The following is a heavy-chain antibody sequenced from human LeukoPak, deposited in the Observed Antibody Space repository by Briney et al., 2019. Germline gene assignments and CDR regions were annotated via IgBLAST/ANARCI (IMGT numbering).Heavy chain of an antibody. CDR1: GGSINSYY. CDR2: IYYIGST. D-gene: IGHD3-10*01. J-gene: IGHJ4*02. V-gene: IGHV4-59*12. Sequence: SETLSLTCTVSGGSINSYYWSWVRQPPGKGLEWIGYIYYIGSTNYNPSLKSRVTISVDTSKNQFSLKLSSVTAADTAVYYCVSGGYFDYWGQGPWSPSPQ. CDR3: VSGGYFDY.